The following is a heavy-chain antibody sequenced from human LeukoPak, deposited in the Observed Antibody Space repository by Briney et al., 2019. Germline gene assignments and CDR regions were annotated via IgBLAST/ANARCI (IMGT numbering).Heavy chain of an antibody. D-gene: IGHD3-22*01. CDR3: ARVETTHYDSSGYPLEY. CDR2: INPNSGGT. Sequence: ASVKVSCKASGYTFTGYYMHWVRQAPGQGLEWMGWINPNSGGTNYAQKFQGRVTMTRDTSISTAYMELSRLRSDDTAVYYCARVETTHYDSSGYPLEYWGQGTLVTVSS. J-gene: IGHJ4*02. CDR1: GYTFTGYY. V-gene: IGHV1-2*02.